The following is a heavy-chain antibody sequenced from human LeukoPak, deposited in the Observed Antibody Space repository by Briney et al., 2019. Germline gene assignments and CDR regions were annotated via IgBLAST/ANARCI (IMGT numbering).Heavy chain of an antibody. CDR1: GYTFTGYY. D-gene: IGHD2-21*02. CDR3: ASMAYCGGDCYIDY. Sequence: GASVKVSCKASGYTFTGYYMHWVRQAPGQGLEWMGWTNPNSGGTNYAQKFQGRVTMTRDTSISTAYMELSRLRSDDTAVYYCASMAYCGGDCYIDYWGQGTLVTVSS. J-gene: IGHJ4*02. CDR2: TNPNSGGT. V-gene: IGHV1-2*02.